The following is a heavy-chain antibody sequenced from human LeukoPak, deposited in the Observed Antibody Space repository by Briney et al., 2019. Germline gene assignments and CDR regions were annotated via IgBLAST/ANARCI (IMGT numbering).Heavy chain of an antibody. J-gene: IGHJ6*03. CDR3: ARESIAAAPGYYYYMDV. V-gene: IGHV4-59*01. D-gene: IGHD6-13*01. CDR1: GGSISSYY. Sequence: PSETLSLTCTVSGGSISSYYWSWIRQPPGKGLEWIGYIYYSGSTNYNPSLKSRVTISVDTSKNRFSLKLNSVTAADTAVYYCARESIAAAPGYYYYMDVWGKGTTVTVSS. CDR2: IYYSGST.